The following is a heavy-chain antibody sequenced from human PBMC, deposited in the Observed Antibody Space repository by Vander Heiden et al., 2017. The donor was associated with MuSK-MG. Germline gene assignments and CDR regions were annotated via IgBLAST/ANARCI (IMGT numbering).Heavy chain of an antibody. CDR2: IRSSSSTI. D-gene: IGHD3-10*01. CDR3: ARGLYGSGFDY. CDR1: GFTFISYS. V-gene: IGHV3-48*01. Sequence: EVQMVESGGGLVQPGGSLRLSCAASGFTFISYSMNWVRQAPGKGLEWVSYIRSSSSTIYYADSVKGRFTISRDNAKNSLYLQMNSLRVEDTAMYYCARGLYGSGFDYWGQGTLVTVSS. J-gene: IGHJ4*02.